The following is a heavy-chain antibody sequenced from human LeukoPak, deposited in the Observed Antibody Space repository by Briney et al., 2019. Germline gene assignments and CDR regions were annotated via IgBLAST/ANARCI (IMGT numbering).Heavy chain of an antibody. V-gene: IGHV1-69*01. D-gene: IGHD2-2*01. CDR3: VRGDTWEYCSSTSCYLYAFDI. J-gene: IGHJ3*02. Sequence: GSSVKVSCKASGGTFSSYAISWVRQAPGQGLEWMGGIIPIFGTANYAQKFQGRVTITADESTSTAYMELSSLRSEDTAVYYCVRGDTWEYCSSTSCYLYAFDIWGQGTMVTVSS. CDR1: GGTFSSYA. CDR2: IIPIFGTA.